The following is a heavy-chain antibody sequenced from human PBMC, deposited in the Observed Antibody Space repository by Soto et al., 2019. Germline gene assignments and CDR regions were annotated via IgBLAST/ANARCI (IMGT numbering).Heavy chain of an antibody. CDR2: MNPNSGNT. J-gene: IGHJ4*02. CDR1: GYRFTSYD. D-gene: IGHD3-9*01. Sequence: VSAKLYCKASGYRFTSYDMNWVRQATGQGLEWMGWMNPNSGNTGYAQKFQGRVTMTRNTSISTAYMELSSLRSEDTAVYYCARERTYFGDYWGQGTLVTVSS. V-gene: IGHV1-8*01. CDR3: ARERTYFGDY.